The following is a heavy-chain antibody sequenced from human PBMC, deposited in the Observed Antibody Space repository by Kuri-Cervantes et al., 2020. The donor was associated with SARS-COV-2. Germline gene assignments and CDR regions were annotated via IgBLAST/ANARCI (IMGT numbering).Heavy chain of an antibody. CDR3: ARAGWYSKYYYYGMDV. CDR2: IKQDGSEK. J-gene: IGHJ6*02. CDR1: GFTFSSYS. V-gene: IGHV3-7*03. Sequence: GESLKISCAASGFTFSSYSMNWVRQAPGKGLEWVANIKQDGSEKYYVDSVKGRFTISRDNAKNSLYLQMNSLRAEDTAVYYCARAGWYSKYYYYGMDVWGQGTTVTVSS. D-gene: IGHD2-15*01.